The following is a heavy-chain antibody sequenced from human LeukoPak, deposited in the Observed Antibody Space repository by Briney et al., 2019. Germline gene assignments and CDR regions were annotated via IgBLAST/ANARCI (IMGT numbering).Heavy chain of an antibody. CDR3: ARGPHWDPHFDY. J-gene: IGHJ4*02. V-gene: IGHV3-66*01. D-gene: IGHD7-27*01. CDR1: GFTVSSNY. Sequence: GGSLRLSCAASGFTVSSNYMSWVRQAPGKGLEWASVIYSGGSTYYADSVKGRFTISRDNSKNTLYLQMNSLRAEDTAVYYCARGPHWDPHFDYWGQGTLVTVSS. CDR2: IYSGGST.